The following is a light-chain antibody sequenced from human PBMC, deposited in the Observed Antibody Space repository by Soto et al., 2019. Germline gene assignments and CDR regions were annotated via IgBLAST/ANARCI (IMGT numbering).Light chain of an antibody. CDR1: QSISNY. Sequence: DIQMTQSPSSLSASVGDRVAITCRASQSISNYLNWYQHKPGKAPQLLIYGASSLQSGVPSRFSGSGSGTDFTLIMTGLQPEDFATYSCQEGYSSSRTFGQGTAVEIK. V-gene: IGKV1-39*01. J-gene: IGKJ1*01. CDR2: GAS. CDR3: QEGYSSSRT.